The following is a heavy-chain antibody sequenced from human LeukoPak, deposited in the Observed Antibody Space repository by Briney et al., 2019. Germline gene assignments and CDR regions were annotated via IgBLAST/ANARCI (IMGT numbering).Heavy chain of an antibody. D-gene: IGHD3-22*01. CDR2: IDIYTGNP. J-gene: IGHJ4*02. CDR3: ARASYDRSGFVDY. CDR1: GYTFTSYA. V-gene: IGHV7-4-1*02. Sequence: GASVKVSCKASGYTFTSYAMHWVRQAPGQGLEWMGWIDIYTGNPTYAQGFTGRFVFSLDTSVSTAFLQISSLKAEDTAVYYCARASYDRSGFVDYWGQGTLVTVSS.